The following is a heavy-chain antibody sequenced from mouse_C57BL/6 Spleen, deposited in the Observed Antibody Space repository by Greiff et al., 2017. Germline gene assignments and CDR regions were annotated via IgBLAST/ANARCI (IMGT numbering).Heavy chain of an antibody. Sequence: QVQLKESGPELVKPGASVKISCKASGYAFSSSWMNWVKQRPGKGLEWIGRIYPGDGDTNYNGKFKGKATLTADKSSSTAYMQLSSLTSEDSAVYFCARSSLDYWGQGTTLTVSS. CDR1: GYAFSSSW. CDR2: IYPGDGDT. J-gene: IGHJ2*01. V-gene: IGHV1-82*01. CDR3: ARSSLDY.